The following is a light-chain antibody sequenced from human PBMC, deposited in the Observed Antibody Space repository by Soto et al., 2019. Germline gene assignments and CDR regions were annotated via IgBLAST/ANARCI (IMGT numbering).Light chain of an antibody. J-gene: IGKJ1*01. CDR3: QQYGSSPGT. CDR1: QSVTSNY. V-gene: IGKV3-20*01. Sequence: EIVLTQSPGTLSLSPGERATLSCRASQSVTSNYLAWYQQKPGQAPRLLIFGASIRDTGIPDRFSGSGSGTVFTLTIARPEPEDFAVYYCQQYGSSPGTFGQGTKVEIK. CDR2: GAS.